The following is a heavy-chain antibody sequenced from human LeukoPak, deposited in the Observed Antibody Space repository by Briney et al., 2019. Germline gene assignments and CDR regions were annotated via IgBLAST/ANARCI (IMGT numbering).Heavy chain of an antibody. Sequence: SETLSLTCTVSGGSISSGSYYWRWIRQPAGKGLEWIGRIYTSGSTNYNPSLKSRVTISVYTSKNQFSLKLSSVTAADTAVYYCARGVGYDILTGYRPDQFDYWGQGTLVTVSS. V-gene: IGHV4-61*02. J-gene: IGHJ4*02. D-gene: IGHD3-9*01. CDR2: IYTSGST. CDR1: GGSISSGSYY. CDR3: ARGVGYDILTGYRPDQFDY.